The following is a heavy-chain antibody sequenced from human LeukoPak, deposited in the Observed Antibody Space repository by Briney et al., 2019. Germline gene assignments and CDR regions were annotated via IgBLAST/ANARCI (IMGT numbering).Heavy chain of an antibody. J-gene: IGHJ4*02. CDR1: GYTFTSYG. Sequence: ASVKVSCKASGYTFTSYGISWARQAPGQGLEWMGWISAYNDNTNYAQKLQDRVTMTTDTSTSTAYMELRSLRSDDTAVYYCARDSCSGGSCYDDYWGQGTLVTVSS. V-gene: IGHV1-18*01. CDR2: ISAYNDNT. CDR3: ARDSCSGGSCYDDY. D-gene: IGHD2-15*01.